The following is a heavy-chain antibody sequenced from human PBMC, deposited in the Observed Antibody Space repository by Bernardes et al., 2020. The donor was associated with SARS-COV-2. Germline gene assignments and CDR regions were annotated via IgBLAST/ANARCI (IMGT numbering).Heavy chain of an antibody. CDR3: TKGLGIAVAGSYYFDY. V-gene: IGHV3-9*01. D-gene: IGHD6-19*01. J-gene: IGHJ4*02. CDR1: GFIFNDYA. Sequence: GGSLRLSCAASGFIFNDYAMHWVRQVPGKGLEWVSGISLNSANIGYADSVKGRFTISRDNTKNILYLQMNSLRPEDTALYYCTKGLGIAVAGSYYFDYWGQGTLVTVSS. CDR2: ISLNSANI.